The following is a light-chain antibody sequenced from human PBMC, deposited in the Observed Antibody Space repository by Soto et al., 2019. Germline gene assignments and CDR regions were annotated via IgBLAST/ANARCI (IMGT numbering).Light chain of an antibody. V-gene: IGLV2-23*01. CDR3: CSYAGSSTYV. Sequence: QSALTQPASVSGSPGQSITISCTGTSSDVGGYSYVSWYQQLPGKAPKLMIYEDSKRPSGVSNRFSGSKSGNTASLTISGLQAEDEADYYCCSYAGSSTYVFGTGTKLTVL. CDR2: EDS. CDR1: SSDVGGYSY. J-gene: IGLJ1*01.